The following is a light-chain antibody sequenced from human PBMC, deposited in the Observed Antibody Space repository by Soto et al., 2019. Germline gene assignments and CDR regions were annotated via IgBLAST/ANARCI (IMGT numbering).Light chain of an antibody. V-gene: IGKV3-20*01. J-gene: IGKJ5*01. Sequence: EIVLTQSPGTLSLSPGERATLSCRASQTVSSQLAWYQQKPGQAPRLLIYGASSRATGIPDRLSGTGSETDFTLTISRLEPEDFAVYYCQQYDNSPITFGQGTRLEIK. CDR2: GAS. CDR1: QTVSSQ. CDR3: QQYDNSPIT.